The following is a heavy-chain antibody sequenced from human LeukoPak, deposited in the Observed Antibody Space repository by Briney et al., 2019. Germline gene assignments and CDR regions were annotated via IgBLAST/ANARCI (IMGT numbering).Heavy chain of an antibody. Sequence: GGSLRLSCAASEFTFSSYSMNWVRQAPGKGLEWVSSISSSSSYIYYADSVKGRFTISRDNAKNSLYLQMNSLRAEDTAVYYCARGLTGWLPFDYWGQGTLVTVSS. V-gene: IGHV3-21*01. J-gene: IGHJ4*02. CDR3: ARGLTGWLPFDY. CDR2: ISSSSSYI. CDR1: EFTFSSYS. D-gene: IGHD5-12*01.